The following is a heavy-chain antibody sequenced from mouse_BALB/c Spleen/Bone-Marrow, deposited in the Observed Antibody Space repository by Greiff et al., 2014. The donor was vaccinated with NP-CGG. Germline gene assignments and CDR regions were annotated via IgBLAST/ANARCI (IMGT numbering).Heavy chain of an antibody. CDR3: ASPDARDWYFDV. V-gene: IGHV1-18*01. CDR1: GYTFTDYN. Sequence: VHVKQSGPELVKPGASVKIPCKASGYTFTDYNMDWVKQSHGKSLEWIGDINPNNGGTIYNQKFKGKATLTVDKSSSTAYMELLSLTSEDTAVYYCASPDARDWYFDVWGAGTTVTVSS. CDR2: INPNNGGT. J-gene: IGHJ1*01.